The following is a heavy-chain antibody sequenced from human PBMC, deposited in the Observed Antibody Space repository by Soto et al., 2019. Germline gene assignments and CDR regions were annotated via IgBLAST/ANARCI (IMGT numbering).Heavy chain of an antibody. J-gene: IGHJ3*02. CDR1: GFTFSIYW. CDR3: ARGDYHDSSGPFSDAFDI. Sequence: EMQLVESGGGLVQPGGSLRLSCAASGFTFSIYWMSWVRQAPGKGLEWVANIKPDGSEKWFGDSVKGRFIISRDNAKNSRYLEMNSLRDEDTAVYYCARGDYHDSSGPFSDAFDIWGQGTTVTVSS. CDR2: IKPDGSEK. V-gene: IGHV3-7*04. D-gene: IGHD3-22*01.